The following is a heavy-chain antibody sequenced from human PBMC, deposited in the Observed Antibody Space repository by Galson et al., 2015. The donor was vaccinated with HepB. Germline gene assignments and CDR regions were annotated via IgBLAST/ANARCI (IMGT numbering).Heavy chain of an antibody. D-gene: IGHD4-17*01. J-gene: IGHJ4*02. V-gene: IGHV3-11*05. Sequence: SLRLSCAASGFTFSDYYMSWIRQAPGKGLEWVSYISSSSSYTNYADSVKGRFTISRDNAKNSLYLQMNSLRAEDTAVYYCARVNGFTVTRRPLDYWGQGTLVTVSS. CDR2: ISSSSSYT. CDR3: ARVNGFTVTRRPLDY. CDR1: GFTFSDYY.